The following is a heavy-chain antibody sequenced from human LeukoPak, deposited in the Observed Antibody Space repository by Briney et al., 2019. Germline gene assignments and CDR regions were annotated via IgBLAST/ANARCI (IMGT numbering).Heavy chain of an antibody. D-gene: IGHD6-19*01. CDR2: ISYDGSNK. Sequence: GGSLRPSCAASGFTFSSYGMHWVRQAPGKGLEWVAVISYDGSNKYYADSVKGRFTISRDNSKNTLYLQMNSLRAEDTAVYYCAKDTRQWLVLGYFQHWGQGTLVTVSS. CDR1: GFTFSSYG. J-gene: IGHJ1*01. CDR3: AKDTRQWLVLGYFQH. V-gene: IGHV3-30*18.